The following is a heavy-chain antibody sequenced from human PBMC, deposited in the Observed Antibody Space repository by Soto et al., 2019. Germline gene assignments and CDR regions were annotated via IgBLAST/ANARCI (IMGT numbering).Heavy chain of an antibody. J-gene: IGHJ4*02. CDR1: GGSISSSSYY. V-gene: IGHV4-39*01. D-gene: IGHD1-26*01. CDR3: ARPSGSYLYYFDD. CDR2: IYYSGST. Sequence: PSETLSLTCTVSGGSISSSSYYWGWIRQPPGKGLEWIGSIYYSGSTYYNPSLKSRVTISVDTSKNQFSLKLSSVTAADTAVYYCARPSGSYLYYFDDWGQGTLVTVAS.